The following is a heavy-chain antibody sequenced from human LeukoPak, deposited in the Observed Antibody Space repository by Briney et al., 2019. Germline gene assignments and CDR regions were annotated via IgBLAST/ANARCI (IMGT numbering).Heavy chain of an antibody. J-gene: IGHJ4*02. Sequence: PGGSLRLPCAASGFTFGSYGMHWVRQAPGKGLEWVAFIRYDGSNEYYADSVKGRFTISRDNSKNTLYLQMNSLRAEDTAVYYCAKSPGDFWSGYYLDYWGQGALVTVSS. D-gene: IGHD3-3*01. CDR2: IRYDGSNE. V-gene: IGHV3-30*02. CDR1: GFTFGSYG. CDR3: AKSPGDFWSGYYLDY.